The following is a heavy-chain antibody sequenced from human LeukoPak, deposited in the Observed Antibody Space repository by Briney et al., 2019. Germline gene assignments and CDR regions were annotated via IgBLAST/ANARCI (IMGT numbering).Heavy chain of an antibody. V-gene: IGHV3-21*01. J-gene: IGHJ4*02. D-gene: IGHD3-22*01. Sequence: PGGSLRLSCAASGFTFSSYSMNWVRQAPGKGLEWVSSISSSSSYIYYADSVKGRFTISRDNAKNSLYLQMNSLGAEDTAVYYCARAYYYDSSGYYSFDYWGQGTLVTVSS. CDR2: ISSSSSYI. CDR1: GFTFSSYS. CDR3: ARAYYYDSSGYYSFDY.